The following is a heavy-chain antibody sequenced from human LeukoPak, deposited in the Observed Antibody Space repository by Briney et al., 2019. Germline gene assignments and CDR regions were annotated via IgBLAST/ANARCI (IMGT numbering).Heavy chain of an antibody. CDR3: ASGAVAGTRFDY. J-gene: IGHJ4*02. D-gene: IGHD6-19*01. CDR1: GGSFSGYY. CDR2: INHSGST. Sequence: SETLSLTCAVYGGSFSGYYWSWIRQPPGKGLEWIGEINHSGSTNYNPSLKSRVTISVDTSKNQFSLKLSSVTAADTAVYYCASGAVAGTRFDYWGQGTLVTVSS. V-gene: IGHV4-34*01.